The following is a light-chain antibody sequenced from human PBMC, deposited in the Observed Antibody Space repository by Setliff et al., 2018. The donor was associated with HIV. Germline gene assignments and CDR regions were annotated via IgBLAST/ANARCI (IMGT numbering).Light chain of an antibody. CDR1: SSDIGAYDF. J-gene: IGLJ2*01. V-gene: IGLV2-14*01. Sequence: QSALAQPASVSGSPGQSITISCTGTSSDIGAYDFVSWYQHHPGKAPKFMIYEVSNRPSGVSNRFSGSKSGNTASLTISGLQAEDEADYSCSSYTTDSSLIVGGGTK. CDR2: EVS. CDR3: SSYTTDSSLI.